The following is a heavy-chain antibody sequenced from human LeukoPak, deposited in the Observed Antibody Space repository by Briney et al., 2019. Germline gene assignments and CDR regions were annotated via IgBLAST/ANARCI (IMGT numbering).Heavy chain of an antibody. V-gene: IGHV3-30*04. J-gene: IGHJ4*02. D-gene: IGHD2-2*01. CDR1: GFTFSSYA. CDR3: ARILYCSSTSCLDY. CDR2: ISYDGSNK. Sequence: GGSLRLSCAASGFTFSSYAMHWVRQAPGKGLEWVAVISYDGSNKYYADSVKGRFTISRDNSKNTLYLQMNSLRAEDTAVYYCARILYCSSTSCLDYWGQGTLVAVSS.